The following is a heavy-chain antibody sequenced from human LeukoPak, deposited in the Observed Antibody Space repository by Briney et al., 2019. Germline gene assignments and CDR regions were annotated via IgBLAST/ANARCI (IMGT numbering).Heavy chain of an antibody. CDR1: RFAFSDYY. CDR2: IGTSDTHT. Sequence: PGGSLRLSCVASRFAFSDYYMSWIRQAPGKGLEWISYIGTSDTHTYYADSVKGRFTISRDNAKNSLFLQMDSLTADDTAMYYCARDGRLDYWGQGTLVTVSS. V-gene: IGHV3-11*01. CDR3: ARDGRLDY. J-gene: IGHJ4*02.